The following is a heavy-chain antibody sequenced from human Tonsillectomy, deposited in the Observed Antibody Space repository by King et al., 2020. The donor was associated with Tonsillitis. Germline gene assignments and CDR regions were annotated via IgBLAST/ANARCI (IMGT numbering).Heavy chain of an antibody. CDR2: IYYSGST. J-gene: IGHJ5*02. CDR3: ARDGYIAAAGLNWFDP. CDR1: GGSISSYY. Sequence: VQLQESGPGLVKPSETLSLTCTVSGGSISSYYWSWFRQPPGKGLEWIGYIYYSGSTNYNPSLKSRVTISVDTSKNQFSLKLSSVTAADTAVYYCARDGYIAAAGLNWFDPWGQGTLVTVSS. D-gene: IGHD6-13*01. V-gene: IGHV4-59*01.